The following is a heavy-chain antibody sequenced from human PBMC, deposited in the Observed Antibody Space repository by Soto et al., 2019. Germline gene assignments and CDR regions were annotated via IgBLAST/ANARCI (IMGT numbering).Heavy chain of an antibody. CDR2: IIVGSGRT. V-gene: IGHV1-58*02. CDR3: AKDGAARPYYGMDV. J-gene: IGHJ6*02. Sequence: SVKVSCKTSGFTFSSSAMQWVRQARGQRLEWIGWIIVGSGRTNYVQNLRERITITRDTSTDTAYMELNSLRAEDTAVYYCAKDGAARPYYGMDVWGQGTTVTVSS. D-gene: IGHD3-16*01. CDR1: GFTFSSSA.